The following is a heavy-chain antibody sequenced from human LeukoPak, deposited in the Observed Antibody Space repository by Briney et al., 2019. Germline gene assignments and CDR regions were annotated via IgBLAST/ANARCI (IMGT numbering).Heavy chain of an antibody. CDR2: ISGSGGST. CDR1: GFTFSSYA. D-gene: IGHD3-22*01. Sequence: GGSLRLSCAASGFTFSSYAMSWVRQAPGKGLEWVSAISGSGGSTYYANSVKGRFTISRDNSKNTLYLQMNSLRAEDTAVYYCAKDDSGYVGAFDIWGQGTMVTVSS. J-gene: IGHJ3*02. V-gene: IGHV3-23*01. CDR3: AKDDSGYVGAFDI.